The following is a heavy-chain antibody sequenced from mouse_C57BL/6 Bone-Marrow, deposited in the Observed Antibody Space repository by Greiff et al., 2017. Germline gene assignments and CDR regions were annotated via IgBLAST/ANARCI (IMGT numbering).Heavy chain of an antibody. Sequence: EVLLVESGGGLVQPGGSLSLSCAASGFTFTDYYMSWVRQPPGTALEWLGFLRNKANGYTTEYSAPVNGRFTSCRENFQSILYLQMNALRAEDSATYYCARWGNYYAMDDWGQGTSGTVSS. CDR1: GFTFTDYY. V-gene: IGHV7-3*01. CDR3: ARWGNYYAMDD. CDR2: LRNKANGYTT. D-gene: IGHD2-1*01. J-gene: IGHJ4*01.